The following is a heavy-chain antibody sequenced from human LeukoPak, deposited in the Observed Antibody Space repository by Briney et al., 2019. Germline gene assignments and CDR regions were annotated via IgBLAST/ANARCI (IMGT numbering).Heavy chain of an antibody. CDR1: GGSMSTYY. J-gene: IGHJ6*03. CDR3: ARLRPEGYYYYYYMDV. V-gene: IGHV4-4*09. CDR2: IYTSGST. Sequence: SETLSLTCTVSGGSMSTYYLSWIRQPPGKGLEWIGYIYTSGSTHYHASLKRRVAISVDTSKNHFSLKLSSVTAADTAVYYCARLRPEGYYYYYYMDVWGKGTTVTVSS.